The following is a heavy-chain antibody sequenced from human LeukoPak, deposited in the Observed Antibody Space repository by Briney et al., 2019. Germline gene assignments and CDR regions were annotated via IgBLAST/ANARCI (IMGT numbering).Heavy chain of an antibody. D-gene: IGHD6-13*01. CDR1: GFTFGDYA. CDR2: IKSKTDGGTT. Sequence: PGGSLRLSCTTSGFTFGDYAMSWVRQAPGKGLEWVGRIKSKTDGGTTDYAAPVKGRFTISRDDSVNTLYLQMNSLRTDDAAVYYCSTIAAAGHYDYWGQGTLVTVSS. V-gene: IGHV3-15*01. J-gene: IGHJ4*02. CDR3: STIAAAGHYDY.